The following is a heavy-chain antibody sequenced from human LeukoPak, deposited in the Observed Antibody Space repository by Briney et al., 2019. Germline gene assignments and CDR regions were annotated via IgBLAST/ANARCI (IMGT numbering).Heavy chain of an antibody. CDR3: AKGGATS. Sequence: PGKSLRLSCAVSGFTFNKYAMTWVRQAPAKGLEWVSAITSGGANTYYADSVKGRFTISRDNSKNTLYLQMNSLRAEDTAVYYCAKGGATSWGQGTLVIVSS. V-gene: IGHV3-23*01. CDR1: GFTFNKYA. D-gene: IGHD1-26*01. CDR2: ITSGGANT. J-gene: IGHJ5*02.